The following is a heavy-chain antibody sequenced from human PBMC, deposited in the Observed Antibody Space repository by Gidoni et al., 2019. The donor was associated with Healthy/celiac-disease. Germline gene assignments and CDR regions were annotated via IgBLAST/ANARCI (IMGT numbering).Heavy chain of an antibody. CDR1: GFTFDDYA. CDR3: AKEFKRGYSYGFDY. J-gene: IGHJ4*02. D-gene: IGHD5-18*01. Sequence: EVQLVESGGGLVQPGRSLRLSCAASGFTFDDYAMHWVRQAPGKGLEWVSGISWNSGSIGYADSVKGRFTISRDNAKNSLYLQMNSLRAEDTALYYCAKEFKRGYSYGFDYWGQGTLVTVSS. V-gene: IGHV3-9*01. CDR2: ISWNSGSI.